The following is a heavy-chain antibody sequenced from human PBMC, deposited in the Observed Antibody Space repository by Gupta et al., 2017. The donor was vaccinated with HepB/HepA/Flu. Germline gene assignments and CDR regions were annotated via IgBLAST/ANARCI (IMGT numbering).Heavy chain of an antibody. D-gene: IGHD3-22*01. CDR3: AGGKFGTSGYCYWFDP. J-gene: IGHJ5*02. V-gene: IGHV4-30-4*08. Sequence: QVQLQESGPGLVKPSQTLSLTCTVSGGSITSGDYYWNWIRQPPGKGLEWIGYISHSGTTYYNPSLKSRLNILVDTSKNQFSLNLVSVTAADTAVYFCAGGKFGTSGYCYWFDPWGQGTLVTVSS. CDR2: ISHSGTT. CDR1: GGSITSGDYY.